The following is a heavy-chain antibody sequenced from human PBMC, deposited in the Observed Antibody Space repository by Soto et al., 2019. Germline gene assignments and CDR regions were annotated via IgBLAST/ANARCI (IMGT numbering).Heavy chain of an antibody. J-gene: IGHJ5*02. Sequence: EVQVVESGGGLVQPGKSLRLSCAASGFLFINAWMNWVRQAPGKGLEWVGRIKSETGGGTTDYAAPVKGRFTIARDDSKNMVYLQMNSLKTEDTAVYYCTTTYTGGSFYTWGQGTLVTVSS. CDR2: IKSETGGGTT. CDR3: TTTYTGGSFYT. CDR1: GFLFINAW. V-gene: IGHV3-15*07. D-gene: IGHD1-26*01.